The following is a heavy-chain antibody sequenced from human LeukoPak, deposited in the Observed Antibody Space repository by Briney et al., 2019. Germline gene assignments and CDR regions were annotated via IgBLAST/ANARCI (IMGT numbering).Heavy chain of an antibody. D-gene: IGHD1-7*01. CDR1: GYTFTTYG. CDR3: AGVAGYYWNSDSFDY. CDR2: ISAYNGQT. V-gene: IGHV1-18*01. Sequence: ASVKVSCKASGYTFTTYGISWVRQAPGQGLEWMGWISAYNGQTNYAEKFQGRVTMTTDTSPKTAYMELRSLGSDDTAVYYCAGVAGYYWNSDSFDYWGQGTQVTVSS. J-gene: IGHJ4*02.